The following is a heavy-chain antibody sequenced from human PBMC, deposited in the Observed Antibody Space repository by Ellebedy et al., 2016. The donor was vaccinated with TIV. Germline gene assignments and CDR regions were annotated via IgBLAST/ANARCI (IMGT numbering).Heavy chain of an antibody. CDR2: MNGDGNER. J-gene: IGHJ4*02. V-gene: IGHV3-7*01. Sequence: PGGSLRLSCAVSGFTFSTSWMSWVRQAPGQGLEWVANMNGDGNERYYVDSVEGRFTISRDNTRNSLYLQMNSLRADDTAVYYCAKDVYGGKGDYFDHWGQGTLVTVSS. CDR3: AKDVYGGKGDYFDH. CDR1: GFTFSTSW. D-gene: IGHD4-23*01.